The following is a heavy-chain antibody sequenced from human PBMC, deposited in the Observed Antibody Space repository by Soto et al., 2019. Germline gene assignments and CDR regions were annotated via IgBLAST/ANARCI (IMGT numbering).Heavy chain of an antibody. CDR1: GASITSGNYY. CDR3: ARVFYDILTKTNWFDP. Sequence: SETLSLTCTVSGASITSGNYYWTWIRQHPGKALEWIGSIFYSGSTYYNSSLKSRLTMSVDVSKNQFSLRLSSVTAADTAVYYCARVFYDILTKTNWFDPWGQGTLVTVSS. CDR2: IFYSGST. J-gene: IGHJ5*02. V-gene: IGHV4-31*03. D-gene: IGHD3-9*01.